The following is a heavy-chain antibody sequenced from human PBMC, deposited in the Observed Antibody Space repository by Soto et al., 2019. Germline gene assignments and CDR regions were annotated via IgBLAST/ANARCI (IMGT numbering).Heavy chain of an antibody. V-gene: IGHV3-30*02. D-gene: IGHD2-15*01. J-gene: IGHJ5*02. CDR1: GFTFRDCN. Sequence: GGSLRLSCSSSGFTFRDCNMNLVRQAPGKGLEWVSFISDNGSHKFYADSVKGRFTISRDNSKNTLYLQVNSLRADDTAVYYCAKQGLPHHNWFDPWGQGTLVTVSS. CDR2: ISDNGSHK. CDR3: AKQGLPHHNWFDP.